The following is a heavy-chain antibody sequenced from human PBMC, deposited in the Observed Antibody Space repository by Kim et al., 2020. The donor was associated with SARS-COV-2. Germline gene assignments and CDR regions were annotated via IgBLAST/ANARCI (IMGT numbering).Heavy chain of an antibody. Sequence: GGSLRLSCAASGFTFSNAWMSWVRQAPGKGLEWVGRIKSKTDGGTTDYAAPVKGRFTISRDDSKNTLYLQMNSLKTEDTAVYYCTTLYYYDSSGYNYYYYYYGMAVWGQGTTVTVSS. CDR2: IKSKTDGGTT. CDR3: TTLYYYDSSGYNYYYYYYGMAV. CDR1: GFTFSNAW. V-gene: IGHV3-15*01. D-gene: IGHD3-22*01. J-gene: IGHJ6*02.